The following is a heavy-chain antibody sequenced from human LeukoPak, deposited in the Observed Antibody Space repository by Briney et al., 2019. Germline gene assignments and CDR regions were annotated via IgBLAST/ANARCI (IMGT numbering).Heavy chain of an antibody. J-gene: IGHJ4*02. CDR3: ARGAWYYIY. CDR2: IKPDGSEK. D-gene: IGHD6-19*01. Sequence: GGSLRLSCAPSGFTFTTYWMSWVLQAPGKGLEWLANIKPDGSEKNYVDSVRGRFTISRDNAKNSLYLEMNSLRAEDTAVYYCARGAWYYIYWGQGTLVSVSS. V-gene: IGHV3-7*01. CDR1: GFTFTTYW.